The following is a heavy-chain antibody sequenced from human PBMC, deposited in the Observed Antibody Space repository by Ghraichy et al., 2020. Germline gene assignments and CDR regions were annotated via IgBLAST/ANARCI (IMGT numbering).Heavy chain of an antibody. CDR2: IKHDGSEK. Sequence: GESLNISCAASGFTFSSYWMGWVRQAPGKGLEWVAHIKHDGSEKQSADSVKGRFTISRDNAKNSLYLQMNSLRAEDTAVYYCAGGPFYYYYHMGVWGKGTTVTVSS. J-gene: IGHJ6*03. CDR1: GFTFSSYW. CDR3: AGGPFYYYYHMGV. D-gene: IGHD3-16*01. V-gene: IGHV3-7*03.